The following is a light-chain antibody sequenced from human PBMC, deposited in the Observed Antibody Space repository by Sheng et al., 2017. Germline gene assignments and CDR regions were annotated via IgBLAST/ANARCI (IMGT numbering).Light chain of an antibody. J-gene: IGKJ3*01. CDR3: QKYNSAPWT. CDR1: ESMSYW. Sequence: DIQMTQSPSTLSASVGDRVTITCRASESMSYWLAWYQQKPGKAPKLLISTASTLQSGVPSRFSGSGSGTDFTLTISSLQPEDVATYYCQKYNSAPWTFGPGTKVDIK. V-gene: IGKV1-27*01. CDR2: TAS.